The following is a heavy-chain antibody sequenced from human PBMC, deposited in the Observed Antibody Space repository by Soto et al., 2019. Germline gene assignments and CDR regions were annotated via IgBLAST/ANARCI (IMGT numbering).Heavy chain of an antibody. Sequence: GGSLRLSCEASDFTFSSFNMNWVRQAPGKGLEWVSYISSGSGGSTYYADSVKGRFTISRDNSKNTLYLQMNSLRAEDTAVYYCAKDNTMIVVGPFDYWGQGTLVTVSS. CDR2: ISSGSGGST. D-gene: IGHD3-22*01. J-gene: IGHJ4*02. CDR3: AKDNTMIVVGPFDY. V-gene: IGHV3-23*01. CDR1: DFTFSSFN.